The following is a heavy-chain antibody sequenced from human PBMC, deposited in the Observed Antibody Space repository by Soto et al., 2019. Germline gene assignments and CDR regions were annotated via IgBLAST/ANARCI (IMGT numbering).Heavy chain of an antibody. CDR1: GYAFNTNW. J-gene: IGHJ4*02. CDR3: ARLPRDCNKTSCYYADH. CDR2: MYPGDSDT. Sequence: GEALKISLMGSGYAFNTNWFGWVRQLPVRGLEWVGIMYPGDSDTRYNPSLQGHVTLSVDVTVSTAFLQWRSLETSDTGMYFCARLPRDCNKTSCYYADHWGQGTQVTSPQ. V-gene: IGHV5-51*01. D-gene: IGHD3-3*01.